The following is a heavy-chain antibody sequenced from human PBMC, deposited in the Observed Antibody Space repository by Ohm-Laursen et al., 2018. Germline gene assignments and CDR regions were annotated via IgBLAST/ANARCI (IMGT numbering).Heavy chain of an antibody. CDR3: AKDYDYDSTGYLSEMKTPDY. D-gene: IGHD3-22*01. CDR2: INANGDKT. V-gene: IGHV3-23*01. J-gene: IGHJ4*02. Sequence: SLRLSCTASGFSFSTYGMAWIRQAPGKGPERVSGINANGDKTSYADSVKGRFTISRDNSKNTLVLQMNSLRAEDTAVYYCAKDYDYDSTGYLSEMKTPDYWGQGTLVTVPS. CDR1: GFSFSTYG.